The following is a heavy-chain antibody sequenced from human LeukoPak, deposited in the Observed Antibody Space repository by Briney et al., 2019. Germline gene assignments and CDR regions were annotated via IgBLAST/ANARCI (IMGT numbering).Heavy chain of an antibody. D-gene: IGHD3-10*01. Sequence: GGSLRLSCAASGFIFSSYSMNWVRQAPGKGLEWVSYISSSGSTIYYADSVKGRFTISRDNAKNSLYLQMNSLRAEDTAVYYCARFWYGSGSYSPFDYWGQGTLVTVSS. V-gene: IGHV3-48*04. CDR1: GFIFSSYS. J-gene: IGHJ4*02. CDR3: ARFWYGSGSYSPFDY. CDR2: ISSSGSTI.